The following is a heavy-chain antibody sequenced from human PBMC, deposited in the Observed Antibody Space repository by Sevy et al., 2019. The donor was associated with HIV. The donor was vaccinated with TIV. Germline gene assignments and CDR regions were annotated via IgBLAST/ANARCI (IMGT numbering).Heavy chain of an antibody. J-gene: IGHJ4*02. V-gene: IGHV3-9*01. D-gene: IGHD6-13*01. Sequence: GGSLRLSCAASGFTFDDYVMHWVRQAPGKGLEWVSGISWNSGSIGYADSVKGRFTISRDNAKNSLYLQMNSLRAEDTALYYCAKDATYSSSWSGIDYWGQGTLVTVSS. CDR1: GFTFDDYV. CDR3: AKDATYSSSWSGIDY. CDR2: ISWNSGSI.